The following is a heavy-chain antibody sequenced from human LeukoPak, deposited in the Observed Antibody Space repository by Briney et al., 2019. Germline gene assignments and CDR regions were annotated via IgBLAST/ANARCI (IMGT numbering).Heavy chain of an antibody. CDR1: GYTFTGYY. CDR2: NNPNSGAT. J-gene: IGHJ4*02. V-gene: IGHV1-2*02. CDR3: ARAPIYCTSSSCGLAYFDY. D-gene: IGHD2-2*01. Sequence: ASVTVSCKASGYTFTGYYIHWVRQAPGQGLDWMGWNNPNSGATYYTQNFQGRVTMTRDTSINTVYMELSRLTSDDTAMYYCARAPIYCTSSSCGLAYFDYWGQGTLLTVSS.